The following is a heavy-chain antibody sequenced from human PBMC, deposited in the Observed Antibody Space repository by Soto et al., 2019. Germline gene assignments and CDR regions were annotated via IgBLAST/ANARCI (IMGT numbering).Heavy chain of an antibody. J-gene: IGHJ5*02. Sequence: LRLSCAASGFIFENFGMSWVRQAPGKGLEWISSISGSGFKKYYADSVKGRFTISRDNSKSTVYLELNNLSAEDTAVYHCAKNQGVELVPLATVDWFDPWGQGSVVTVS. CDR3: AKNQGVELVPLATVDWFDP. CDR1: GFIFENFG. V-gene: IGHV3-23*01. CDR2: ISGSGFKK. D-gene: IGHD1-26*01.